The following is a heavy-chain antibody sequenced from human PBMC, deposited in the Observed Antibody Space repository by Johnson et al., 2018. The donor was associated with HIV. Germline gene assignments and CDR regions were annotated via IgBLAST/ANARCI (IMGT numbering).Heavy chain of an antibody. J-gene: IGHJ3*02. Sequence: MQLVESGGGVVQPGGSLRLSCAASGFTFSSYWMSWVRQAPGKGLVWVSRINSDGSSTNYADSVKGRFTISRDNAKNSLYLQMNSLRAEDTALYYCAKDTGAYYFDSSVDAFDIWGQGTVVTVSS. CDR1: GFTFSSYW. V-gene: IGHV3-74*01. CDR3: AKDTGAYYFDSSVDAFDI. D-gene: IGHD3-22*01. CDR2: INSDGSST.